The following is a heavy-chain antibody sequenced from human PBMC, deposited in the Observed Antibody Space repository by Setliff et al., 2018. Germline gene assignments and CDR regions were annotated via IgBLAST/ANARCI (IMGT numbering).Heavy chain of an antibody. Sequence: ASVKVSCKASGYTFNNYAIDWVRQAPGQGLEWMGWINTKTGDPTYAQGYTGRFAFSLDTSDSATYLDISNLKAEDTATYYCARADHLVTTTFDYWGQGTLVTVSS. V-gene: IGHV7-4-1*02. CDR1: GYTFNNYA. CDR2: INTKTGDP. CDR3: ARADHLVTTTFDY. D-gene: IGHD4-17*01. J-gene: IGHJ4*01.